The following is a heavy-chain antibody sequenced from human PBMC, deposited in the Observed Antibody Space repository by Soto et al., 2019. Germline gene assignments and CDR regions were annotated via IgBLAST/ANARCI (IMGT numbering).Heavy chain of an antibody. D-gene: IGHD3-9*01. CDR3: AREIHDILTGPPWVWYFDL. CDR2: INDRGAI. Sequence: QVQLQQWGAGPLRPLETLYLTCGVSGGSFSGYYWAWIRQSPGKGLEWIGAINDRGAINYNPSLKSRVRISVDTSKNHYALHLRSATAADTAVYYCAREIHDILTGPPWVWYFDLWGRGTLVTVSS. J-gene: IGHJ2*01. CDR1: GGSFSGYY. V-gene: IGHV4-34*01.